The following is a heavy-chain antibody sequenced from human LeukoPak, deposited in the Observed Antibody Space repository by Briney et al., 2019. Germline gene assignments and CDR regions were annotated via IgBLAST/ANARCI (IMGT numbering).Heavy chain of an antibody. CDR2: ISAYNGNT. CDR1: GYTFTSYG. V-gene: IGHV1-18*01. J-gene: IGHJ4*02. Sequence: ASVKVSCKASGYTFTSYGISWVRQAPGQGLEWMGWISAYNGNTNYTQKLQGRVTMTTDTSTSTAYMELRSLRSDDTAVYCCARDSCSTTSCYYFDNWGQGTLVTVSS. D-gene: IGHD2-2*01. CDR3: ARDSCSTTSCYYFDN.